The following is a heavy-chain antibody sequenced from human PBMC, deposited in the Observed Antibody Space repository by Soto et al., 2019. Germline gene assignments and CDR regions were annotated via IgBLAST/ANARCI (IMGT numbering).Heavy chain of an antibody. D-gene: IGHD1-26*01. J-gene: IGHJ4*02. V-gene: IGHV1-69*13. CDR3: ARWGGGSYNYRGYDY. CDR2: IIPIFGTA. Sequence: EASVKVSCKASGGTFSSYAISWVRQAPGQGLEWMGGIIPIFGTANYAQKFQGRVTITADESTSTAYMELSSLRAEDTAVYYCARWGGGSYNYRGYDYWGQGTLVTVSS. CDR1: GGTFSSYA.